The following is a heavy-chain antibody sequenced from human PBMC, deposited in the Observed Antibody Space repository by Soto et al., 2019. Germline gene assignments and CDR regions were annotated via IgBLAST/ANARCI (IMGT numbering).Heavy chain of an antibody. Sequence: SETRSVTWTVSGGSISSGGYYWSWIRQHQGKGLEWIGYSYYSGSTYYNPSLKSRVTISVDTSKNQFSLKLSSVTAADTAVYYCASESRLTVNPYYYYYMDVWGKGTTVT. CDR3: ASESRLTVNPYYYYYMDV. V-gene: IGHV4-31*02. J-gene: IGHJ6*03. CDR1: GGSISSGGYY. CDR2: SYYSGST. D-gene: IGHD4-17*01.